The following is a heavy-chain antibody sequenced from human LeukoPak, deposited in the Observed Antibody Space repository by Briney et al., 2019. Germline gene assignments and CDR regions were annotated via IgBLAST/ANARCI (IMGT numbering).Heavy chain of an antibody. V-gene: IGHV1-69*06. CDR1: GGTFSSYA. CDR2: IIPIFGTA. Sequence: SVKVSCKASGGTFSSYAISWVRQAPGQGLEWMGGIIPIFGTANYAQKFQGRVTITADKSTSTAYMELSSLRSEDTAVYYCARPYDSSGLDFDYWGQGTLVTVSS. CDR3: ARPYDSSGLDFDY. J-gene: IGHJ4*02. D-gene: IGHD3-22*01.